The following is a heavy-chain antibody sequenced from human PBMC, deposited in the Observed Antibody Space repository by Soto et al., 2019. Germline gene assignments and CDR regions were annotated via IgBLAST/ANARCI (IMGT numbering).Heavy chain of an antibody. Sequence: QVQLVESGGGVVQPGGSLRLSCAASGFTFSSYAMHWVRQAPGKGLEWVAVISYDGSNKYYADTVKGRFTFYRDNSKNTLDLQMNSLRADDTAVYYCARDLYTPLAHGNYLDYWGQGTLVTVSS. CDR1: GFTFSSYA. V-gene: IGHV3-30*04. CDR3: ARDLYTPLAHGNYLDY. CDR2: ISYDGSNK. D-gene: IGHD5-18*01. J-gene: IGHJ4*02.